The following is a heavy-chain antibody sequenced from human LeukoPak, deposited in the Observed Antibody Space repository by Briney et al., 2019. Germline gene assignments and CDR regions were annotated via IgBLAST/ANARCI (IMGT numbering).Heavy chain of an antibody. CDR3: ARRQGRRGIVGATILKGGFDI. D-gene: IGHD1-26*01. CDR2: ISSSSGSV. Sequence: GGSLRLSCAASGFTFSTYSMNWVRQAPGKGLEWISYISSSSGSVYYADSVKGRFTISRDSAKNSLYLQMNSPRAEDTALYYCARRQGRRGIVGATILKGGFDIWGPGTKVTVSS. CDR1: GFTFSTYS. J-gene: IGHJ3*02. V-gene: IGHV3-48*01.